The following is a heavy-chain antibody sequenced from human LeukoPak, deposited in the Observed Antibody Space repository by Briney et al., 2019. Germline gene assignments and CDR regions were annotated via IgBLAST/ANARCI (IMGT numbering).Heavy chain of an antibody. J-gene: IGHJ4*02. V-gene: IGHV4-30-4*01. CDR1: GGSISSGDYY. CDR3: ARSKYYYGSGSYSDN. D-gene: IGHD3-10*01. CDR2: IYYSGST. Sequence: SETLSLTCTVSGGSISSGDYYWSWIRQPPGKGLEWIGYIYYSGSTYYNPSLKSRATISVDTSKNQFSLKLSSVTAADTAVYYCARSKYYYGSGSYSDNWGQGTLVTVSS.